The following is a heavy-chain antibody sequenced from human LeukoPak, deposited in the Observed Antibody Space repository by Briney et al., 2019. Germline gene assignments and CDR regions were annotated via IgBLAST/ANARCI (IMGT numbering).Heavy chain of an antibody. J-gene: IGHJ4*02. Sequence: GGSLRLSCAASGFTFSSYGMHWVRQAPGKGLELVAFIRYDGSNKYYADSVKGRFTISRDNSKNTLYLQMNSLRAEDTAVYYCAKDRGGSSTSWDFDYWGQGTLVTVSS. V-gene: IGHV3-30*02. D-gene: IGHD2-2*01. CDR3: AKDRGGSSTSWDFDY. CDR1: GFTFSSYG. CDR2: IRYDGSNK.